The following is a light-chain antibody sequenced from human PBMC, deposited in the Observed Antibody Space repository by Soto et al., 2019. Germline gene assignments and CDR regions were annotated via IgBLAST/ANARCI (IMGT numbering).Light chain of an antibody. J-gene: IGLJ2*01. CDR2: DVS. Sequence: QSALTQPRSVSGSPGQSVAISCTGTSSDVGGYNYVSWYQQYPGKAPKLLIYDVSKRSSGVPDRFSGSKSGNTASLTISGLQAEDEADYYCCSYAGSYTLAIFGGGTKLTAL. CDR1: SSDVGGYNY. V-gene: IGLV2-11*01. CDR3: CSYAGSYTLAI.